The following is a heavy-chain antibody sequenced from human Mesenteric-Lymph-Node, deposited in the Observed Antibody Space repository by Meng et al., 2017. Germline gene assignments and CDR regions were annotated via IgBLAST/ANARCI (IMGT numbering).Heavy chain of an antibody. CDR3: ARRLRIAVADIEGARH. J-gene: IGHJ1*01. CDR1: GFTFSSYE. V-gene: IGHV3-48*03. CDR2: ISSSGTTI. Sequence: GESLKISCAASGFTFSSYEMNWVRQAPGKGLEWVSYISSSGTTIYYADSVKGRFTIARDNAKKSLYLQMNSLRVEDTAVYYCARRLRIAVADIEGARHWGQGNLV. D-gene: IGHD6-19*01.